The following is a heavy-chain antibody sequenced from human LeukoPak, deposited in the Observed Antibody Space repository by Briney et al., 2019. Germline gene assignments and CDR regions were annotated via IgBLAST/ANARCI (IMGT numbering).Heavy chain of an antibody. CDR1: GYTFTSYG. CDR3: ARDNSVGDSAWWFDP. CDR2: ISAYNGNT. V-gene: IGHV1-18*01. D-gene: IGHD5-12*01. Sequence: ASVKVSCKASGYTFTSYGITWVRQAPGQGLEWMGWISAYNGNTNYAQKFQGRVTMITDTVTTTAYMELRSLRSEDTAVYYCARDNSVGDSAWWFDPWGQGTLVTVSS. J-gene: IGHJ5*02.